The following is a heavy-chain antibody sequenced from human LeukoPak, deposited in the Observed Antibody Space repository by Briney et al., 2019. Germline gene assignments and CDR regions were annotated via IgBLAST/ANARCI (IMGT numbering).Heavy chain of an antibody. J-gene: IGHJ4*02. CDR3: ARDNGYYGSGSYISSDY. D-gene: IGHD3-10*01. CDR2: INHSGST. CDR1: GGSLSGYY. Sequence: SETLSLTCAVYGGSLSGYYWSWIRQPPGKGLEWIGEINHSGSTNYNPSLKSRVTISVDTSKNQFSLKLSSVTAADTAVYYCARDNGYYGSGSYISSDYWGQGTLVTVSS. V-gene: IGHV4-34*01.